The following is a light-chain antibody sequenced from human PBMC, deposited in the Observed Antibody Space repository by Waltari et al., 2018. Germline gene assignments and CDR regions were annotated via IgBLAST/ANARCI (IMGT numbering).Light chain of an antibody. CDR1: SSDVGGYDY. CDR3: GSYTSSTTLA. V-gene: IGLV2-14*03. CDR2: DVS. Sequence: QSALTQPASVSGSPGQSITISCTGTSSDVGGYDYVSWYQQHPGTAPKPMLYDVSNRPWEFSHRFSGSNSGHTASLTISGLQADDEAEYYCGSYTSSTTLAFGTGTKVTVL. J-gene: IGLJ1*01.